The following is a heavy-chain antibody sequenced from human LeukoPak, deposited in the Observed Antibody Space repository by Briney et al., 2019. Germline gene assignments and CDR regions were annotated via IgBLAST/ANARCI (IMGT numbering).Heavy chain of an antibody. CDR1: GFTFDGYA. J-gene: IGHJ2*01. CDR3: AKSVAGYWYFDL. Sequence: GGSLRLSCAASGFTFDGYAMHWVRQAPGKGLEWVSGISWNSGSMGYADSVKGRFTISRDNAKSSLYLQMNSLRAEDTALYYCAKSVAGYWYFDLWGRGTLVTVSS. V-gene: IGHV3-9*01. D-gene: IGHD6-19*01. CDR2: ISWNSGSM.